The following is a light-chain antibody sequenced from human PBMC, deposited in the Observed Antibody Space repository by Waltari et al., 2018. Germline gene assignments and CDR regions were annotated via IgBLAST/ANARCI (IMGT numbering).Light chain of an antibody. V-gene: IGKV3-20*01. CDR3: QQYDSSPLT. Sequence: EMVLTQSPATLSLSPGERATPSCRASQTVRTTYLAWYQQKPGQAPTLLIYGASSRATGVPARFSGSGSGTDVSLTISSLEPEDFAVYYCQQYDSSPLTFGGGTKVEIK. CDR1: QTVRTTY. CDR2: GAS. J-gene: IGKJ4*01.